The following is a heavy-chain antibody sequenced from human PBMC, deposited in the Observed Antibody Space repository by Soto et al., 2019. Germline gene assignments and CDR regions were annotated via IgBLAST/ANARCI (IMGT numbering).Heavy chain of an antibody. J-gene: IGHJ4*02. Sequence: QVQLQESGPGLVKPSGTLSLTCAVSGGSISSSNWWSWVRQPPGKGLEWIGEIYHSGSTNYNPSHNSRVNISVDKTKDQFSLKLSSVTAADTAVYYCATFSYDYGDFDYCGQGTLVTVSS. CDR1: GGSISSSNW. D-gene: IGHD4-17*01. CDR3: ATFSYDYGDFDY. V-gene: IGHV4-4*02. CDR2: IYHSGST.